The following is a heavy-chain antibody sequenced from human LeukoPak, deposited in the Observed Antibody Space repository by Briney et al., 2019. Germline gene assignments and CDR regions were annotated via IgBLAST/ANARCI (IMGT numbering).Heavy chain of an antibody. CDR1: GFTFSSYG. Sequence: GMSLRLSCAASGFTFSSYGMHWVRQAPGKGLEWVAVISYDGSNKYYADSVKGRFTISRDNSKNTLYLQMNSLRAEDTAVYYCAKGIYYYYGMDVWGQGTTVTVSS. J-gene: IGHJ6*02. V-gene: IGHV3-30*18. CDR3: AKGIYYYYGMDV. CDR2: ISYDGSNK.